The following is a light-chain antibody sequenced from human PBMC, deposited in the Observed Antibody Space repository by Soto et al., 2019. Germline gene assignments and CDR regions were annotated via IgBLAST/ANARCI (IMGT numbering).Light chain of an antibody. CDR1: SSTVGGFNV. CDR3: CSYVGATTYV. Sequence: QSVLTQPASVSGSPGQSITISCTGTSSTVGGFNVVSWYQQHPGKAPKVIIYEGIKRPSGVPNRFSGSNSGSTASLTISGLQAEDEADYYCCSYVGATTYVFGTGTKLTVL. V-gene: IGLV2-23*01. J-gene: IGLJ1*01. CDR2: EGI.